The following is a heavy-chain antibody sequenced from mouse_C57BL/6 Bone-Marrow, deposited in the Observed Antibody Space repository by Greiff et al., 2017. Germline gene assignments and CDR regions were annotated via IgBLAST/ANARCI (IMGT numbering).Heavy chain of an antibody. J-gene: IGHJ4*01. CDR2: ISSGGDYI. D-gene: IGHD2-1*01. CDR1: GFTFSSYA. V-gene: IGHV5-9-1*02. Sequence: EVKLVESGEGLVKPGVSLKLSCAASGFTFSSYAMSWVRQTPEKRLEWVAYISSGGDYIYYADTVKGRFTISRDNARNTLYLQMSSLKSEDTAMYYCTNYGNYDAMDYWGQGTSVTVSS. CDR3: TNYGNYDAMDY.